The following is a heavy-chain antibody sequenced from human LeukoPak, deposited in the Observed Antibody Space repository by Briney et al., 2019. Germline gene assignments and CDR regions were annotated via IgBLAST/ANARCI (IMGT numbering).Heavy chain of an antibody. CDR1: GDSISSYF. D-gene: IGHD3-9*01. Sequence: NPSETLSLTCTVSGDSISSYFWSWIRQPAGKGLEWIGRIYASGGANYNPSLKSRVTMSVDTSKNQFSLKLSSVTAADTAVYYCARVAYDILTGYLYHFDYWGQGTLVTVSS. CDR2: IYASGGA. V-gene: IGHV4-4*07. CDR3: ARVAYDILTGYLYHFDY. J-gene: IGHJ4*02.